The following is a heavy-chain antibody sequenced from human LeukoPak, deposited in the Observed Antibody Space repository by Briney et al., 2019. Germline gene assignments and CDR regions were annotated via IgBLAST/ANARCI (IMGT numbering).Heavy chain of an antibody. V-gene: IGHV3-23*01. J-gene: IGHJ4*02. CDR1: GFTFSSYA. D-gene: IGHD3-3*01. CDR2: ISGSGGST. CDR3: AKVVGFWRNTIDY. Sequence: PGGSLRLSCAASGFTFSSYAMSWVRQAPGKGLESVSAISGSGGSTYYADSVKGRFTISRDNSKNTLYLQMNSLRAEDTAVYYCAKVVGFWRNTIDYWGQGTLVTVSS.